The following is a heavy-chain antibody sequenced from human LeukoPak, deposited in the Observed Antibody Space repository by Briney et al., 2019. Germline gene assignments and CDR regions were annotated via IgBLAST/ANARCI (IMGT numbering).Heavy chain of an antibody. CDR1: GFTFSSYA. J-gene: IGHJ4*02. D-gene: IGHD3-22*01. CDR3: AREACPYRLCYYDSSGYSLNYYFDY. CDR2: ISYDESNK. Sequence: PGGSLRLSCAASGFTFSSYAMHWVRQAPGKGLEWVAVISYDESNKYYADSVKGRFTISRDNSKNTLYLQMNRLRAEDTAVYDCAREACPYRLCYYDSSGYSLNYYFDYWGQGTLVTVSS. V-gene: IGHV3-30-3*01.